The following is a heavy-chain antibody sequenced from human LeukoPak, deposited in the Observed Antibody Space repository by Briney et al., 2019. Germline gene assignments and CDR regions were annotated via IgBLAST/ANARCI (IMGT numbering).Heavy chain of an antibody. CDR2: IKQDGSEK. V-gene: IGHV3-7*01. J-gene: IGHJ4*02. Sequence: GGSLRLSCATSGFTFSKAWMSWVRQAPGKGLEWVANIKQDGSEKYYVDSVKGRFTISRDNAKNSLYLQMNSLRAEDTAVYYCVGLGENYWGQGTLVTVSS. CDR1: GFTFSKAW. CDR3: VGLGENY. D-gene: IGHD3-10*01.